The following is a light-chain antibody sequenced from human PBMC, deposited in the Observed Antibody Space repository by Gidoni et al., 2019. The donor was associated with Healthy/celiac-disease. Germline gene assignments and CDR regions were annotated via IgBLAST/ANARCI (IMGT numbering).Light chain of an antibody. Sequence: DIQMTQSPSSLSASVGDRVTITCRASQSISSYLNWYQQKPGKAPKLLIYAASSLQSGVPSRFSGSGSGTDFTLTISSLQPEAFATYYCQQSYSTPRTFGQGTRLGIK. J-gene: IGKJ5*01. V-gene: IGKV1-39*01. CDR3: QQSYSTPRT. CDR2: AAS. CDR1: QSISSY.